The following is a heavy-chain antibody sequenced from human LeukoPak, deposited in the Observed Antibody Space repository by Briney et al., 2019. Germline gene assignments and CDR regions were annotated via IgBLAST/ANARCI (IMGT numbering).Heavy chain of an antibody. Sequence: ASVTVSCKASGYTFTGYYMHWVRQAPGQGLEWMGWINPNSGGTNYAQKFQGRVTMTRDTSISTAYMELSRLRSDDTAVHYCARELLWFGESSYLNYYYYGMDVWGQGTTVTVSS. J-gene: IGHJ6*02. V-gene: IGHV1-2*02. CDR1: GYTFTGYY. CDR3: ARELLWFGESSYLNYYYYGMDV. CDR2: INPNSGGT. D-gene: IGHD3-10*01.